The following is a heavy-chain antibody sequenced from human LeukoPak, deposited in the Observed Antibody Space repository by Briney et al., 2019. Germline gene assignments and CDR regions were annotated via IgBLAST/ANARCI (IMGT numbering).Heavy chain of an antibody. Sequence: GGSLRLSCAASGFTFSSYDMHWVRQATGKGLEWVSAIGTAGDTYYPGSVKGRFTISRENAKNSLYLQMNSLRAEDTAVYYCASGYSYGLFDYWGQGTLVTVSS. J-gene: IGHJ4*02. CDR1: GFTFSSYD. CDR3: ASGYSYGLFDY. D-gene: IGHD5-18*01. V-gene: IGHV3-13*01. CDR2: IGTAGDT.